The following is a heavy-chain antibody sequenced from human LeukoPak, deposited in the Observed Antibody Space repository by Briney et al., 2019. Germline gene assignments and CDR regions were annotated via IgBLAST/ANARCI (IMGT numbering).Heavy chain of an antibody. CDR3: AKDGTESYYDFWSGLTGYYFDY. V-gene: IGHV3-23*01. J-gene: IGHJ4*02. CDR1: GFTFSSYA. Sequence: PGGSQRLSCAASGFTFSSYAMSWVRQAPGKGLEWVSAISGSGGSTYYADSVKGRFTISRDNSKNTLYLQMNSLRAEDTAVYYFAKDGTESYYDFWSGLTGYYFDYWGQGTLVTVSS. D-gene: IGHD3-3*01. CDR2: ISGSGGST.